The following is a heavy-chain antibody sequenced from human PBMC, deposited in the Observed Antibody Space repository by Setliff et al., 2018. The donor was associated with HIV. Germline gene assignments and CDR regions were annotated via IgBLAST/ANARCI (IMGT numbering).Heavy chain of an antibody. Sequence: SETLSLTCTVSGGSISSHYWSWIRQPPGKGLEWIGSIYYSGSTNYNPSLKSRVTISVDTSKNQFSLKLSSVTAADTAVYYCAREPYEYVWGSYERGFPLRDAFDIWGQGTMVTVSS. D-gene: IGHD3-16*01. V-gene: IGHV4-59*11. J-gene: IGHJ3*02. CDR3: AREPYEYVWGSYERGFPLRDAFDI. CDR1: GGSISSHY. CDR2: IYYSGST.